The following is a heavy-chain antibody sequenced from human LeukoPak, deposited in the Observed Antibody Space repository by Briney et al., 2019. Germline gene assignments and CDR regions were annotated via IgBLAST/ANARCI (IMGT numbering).Heavy chain of an antibody. Sequence: GASVKVSCKASGYTFTSSDINWVRQAPGQGLEWMGWISAHNGNTNYAQKLQGRVTMTTDTSTSTAYMELRSLRSDDTAVYYCARSINYYEFDYWGQGTLVTVSS. J-gene: IGHJ4*02. CDR2: ISAHNGNT. D-gene: IGHD3-22*01. V-gene: IGHV1-18*01. CDR1: GYTFTSSD. CDR3: ARSINYYEFDY.